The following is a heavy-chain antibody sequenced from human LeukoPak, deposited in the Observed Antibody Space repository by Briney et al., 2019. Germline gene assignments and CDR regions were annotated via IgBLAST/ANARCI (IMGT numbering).Heavy chain of an antibody. CDR3: ARAVSGTPDY. J-gene: IGHJ4*02. D-gene: IGHD6-19*01. V-gene: IGHV4-38-2*01. CDR1: GYSISSGYF. Sequence: SETLSLTCAVSGYSISSGYFWGWVRQPPGKGLEWIGSIFHSGSTYYNPTLKSRVTISVDTSKNQFSLKLSSVTAADTAVYYCARAVSGTPDYWGQGTLATVSS. CDR2: IFHSGST.